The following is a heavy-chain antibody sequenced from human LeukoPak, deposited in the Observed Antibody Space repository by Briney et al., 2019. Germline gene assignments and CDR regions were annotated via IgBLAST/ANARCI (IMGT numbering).Heavy chain of an antibody. CDR3: ARQTAMGRSGDY. D-gene: IGHD5-18*01. CDR2: IVPSDSET. J-gene: IGHJ4*02. V-gene: IGHV5-51*01. Sequence: AESLKISWKASGYSFTSYWIGWVRQMPGKGLEWMGIIVPSDSETRYTPSFQSQVTISVDKSLTTADLQWNSLKASDTAMYYCARQTAMGRSGDYWGQGTLVTVSS. CDR1: GYSFTSYW.